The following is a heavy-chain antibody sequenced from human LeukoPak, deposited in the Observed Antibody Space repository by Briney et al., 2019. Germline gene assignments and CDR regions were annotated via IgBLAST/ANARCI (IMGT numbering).Heavy chain of an antibody. D-gene: IGHD2-2*01. CDR3: AKDVPAAAPKPVNWFDP. V-gene: IGHV3-53*01. J-gene: IGHJ5*02. CDR2: IYSGGST. Sequence: QPGGSLRLSCAASGFTVSSNYMSWVRQAPGKGLEWVSVIYSGGSTYYADSVKGRFTISRDNSKNTLYLQMNSLRAEDTAVYYCAKDVPAAAPKPVNWFDPWGQGTLVTVSS. CDR1: GFTVSSNY.